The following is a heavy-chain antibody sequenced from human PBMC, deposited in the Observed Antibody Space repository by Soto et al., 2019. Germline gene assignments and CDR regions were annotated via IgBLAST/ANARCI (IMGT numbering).Heavy chain of an antibody. V-gene: IGHV3-30-3*01. Sequence: QVQLVESGGGVVQPGRSLRLSCAASGFTFSYHALNWVRQAPGKGLVWVADISYDGDNKYIAESVKGRFTISRDNSKNTVSLQMNSLRTEDTAMYFCARGTTTSAFSAMDVWGQGTTVTVSS. CDR2: ISYDGDNK. CDR1: GFTFSYHA. D-gene: IGHD1-1*01. CDR3: ARGTTTSAFSAMDV. J-gene: IGHJ6*02.